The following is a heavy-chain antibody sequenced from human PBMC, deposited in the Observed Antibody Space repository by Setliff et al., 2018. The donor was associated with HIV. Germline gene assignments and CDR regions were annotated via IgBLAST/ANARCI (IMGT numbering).Heavy chain of an antibody. CDR2: IIPIFGSA. V-gene: IGHV1-69*13. CDR1: GGTFSGNA. Sequence: SVKVSCKASGGTFSGNAISWVRQAPGQGLEWMGGIIPIFGSANYAQKFQGRVTITADESSTTAYMDLSSLRSDDTAVYYCARVADIVARLDYWGQGTLVTVSS. J-gene: IGHJ4*02. CDR3: ARVADIVARLDY. D-gene: IGHD5-12*01.